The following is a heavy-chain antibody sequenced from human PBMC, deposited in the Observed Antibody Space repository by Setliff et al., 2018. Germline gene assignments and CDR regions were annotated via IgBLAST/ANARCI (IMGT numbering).Heavy chain of an antibody. CDR2: ISATNGNT. J-gene: IGHJ3*02. D-gene: IGHD4-17*01. Sequence: ASVKVSCKASGYTFTNYGISWVRQAPGQGLEWMGWISATNGNTNSAQKLQGRVTMTTDTSTSTAYMELSSLRSDDTAVYYCARDSPTVVTHRRAFDIWGQGRMVTVSS. V-gene: IGHV1-18*01. CDR1: GYTFTNYG. CDR3: ARDSPTVVTHRRAFDI.